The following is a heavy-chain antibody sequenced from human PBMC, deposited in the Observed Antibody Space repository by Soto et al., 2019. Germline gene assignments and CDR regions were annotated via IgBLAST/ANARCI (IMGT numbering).Heavy chain of an antibody. J-gene: IGHJ5*02. V-gene: IGHV4-59*01. CDR2: IYYTGST. Sequence: PSETLSLTCTVSGDSISSDYWSWVRQPPGKGLEWIGYIYYTGSTNYNPSLKSRVTISADTSKSQFSLKLSSVTAADTAVYYCARSRWFDPWGQGTLVTVSS. CDR1: GDSISSDY. CDR3: ARSRWFDP.